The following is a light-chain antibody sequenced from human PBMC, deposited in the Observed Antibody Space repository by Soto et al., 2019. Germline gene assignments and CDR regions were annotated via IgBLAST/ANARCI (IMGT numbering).Light chain of an antibody. CDR3: TTWDDSLSGGV. V-gene: IGLV1-47*01. CDR2: RND. J-gene: IGLJ1*01. Sequence: QSVLTQPPSVSGTPGQRVTISCSGSSSNIGSNYIYWYQQFPGMAPKLLIYRNDQRPSGVPDRFSGSKSGTSGSLAISGLRSEDEADYYCTTWDDSLSGGVFGTGTKGT. CDR1: SSNIGSNY.